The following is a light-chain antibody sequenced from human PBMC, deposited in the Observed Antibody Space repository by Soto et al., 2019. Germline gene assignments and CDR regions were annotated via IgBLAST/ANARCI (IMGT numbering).Light chain of an antibody. V-gene: IGKV3-15*01. CDR3: QQYINWPYT. J-gene: IGKJ2*01. CDR2: GAS. CDR1: QPVGRN. Sequence: EMVMTQSPATLSVSPGERVNLSCRASQPVGRNFAWYRQRPGQSPTLLIYGASTRATAIPPRFSASGSGTNCTLTITTLQSEDFAVYYCQQYINWPYTFGPGTKLHI.